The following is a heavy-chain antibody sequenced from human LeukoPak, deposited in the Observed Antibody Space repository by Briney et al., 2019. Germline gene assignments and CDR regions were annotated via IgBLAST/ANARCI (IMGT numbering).Heavy chain of an antibody. J-gene: IGHJ4*02. CDR1: GFTFSSYA. Sequence: PGGSLRLSCAASGFTFSSYAMSWVRQAPGKGLEWVAVISYDGSNKYYADSVKGRFTISRDNSKNTLYLQMNSLRAEDTAVYYCARDSGHHYYFDYWGQGTLVTVSS. CDR3: ARDSGHHYYFDY. CDR2: ISYDGSNK. V-gene: IGHV3-30-3*01.